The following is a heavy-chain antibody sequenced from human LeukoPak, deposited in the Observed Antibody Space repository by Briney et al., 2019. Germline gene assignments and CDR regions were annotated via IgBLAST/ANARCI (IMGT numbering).Heavy chain of an antibody. D-gene: IGHD2-2*01. CDR2: IYYSGST. CDR3: VRGVYCSSTSCYLALFGMDV. J-gene: IGHJ6*02. V-gene: IGHV4-39*07. Sequence: SETLSLTCTVSGGSISSSSYYWGWIRQPPGKGLEWIGSIYYSGSTYYNPSLKSRVTISVDTSKNQFSLKLSSVTAADTAVYYCVRGVYCSSTSCYLALFGMDVWGQGTTVTVSS. CDR1: GGSISSSSYY.